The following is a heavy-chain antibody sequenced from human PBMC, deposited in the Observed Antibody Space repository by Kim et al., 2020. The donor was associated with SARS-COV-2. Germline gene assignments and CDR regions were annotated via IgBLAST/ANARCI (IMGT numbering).Heavy chain of an antibody. Sequence: GGSLRLSCAASGFTFKDYEINWVRQAPGKGLEWISYISHTGDNIYYGDSVRGRFAISRDDARNSVSLQKSSLRAEDTAVYYCARKRPGTTFFDSWGQGTLVTVSS. CDR3: ARKRPGTTFFDS. D-gene: IGHD1-1*01. CDR2: ISHTGDNI. V-gene: IGHV3-48*03. J-gene: IGHJ5*01. CDR1: GFTFKDYE.